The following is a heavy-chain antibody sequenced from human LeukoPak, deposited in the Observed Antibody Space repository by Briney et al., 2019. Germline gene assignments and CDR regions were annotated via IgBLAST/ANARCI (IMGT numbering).Heavy chain of an antibody. D-gene: IGHD3-22*01. CDR1: GGSISSYY. CDR3: ARAGGYDSSGYKT. J-gene: IGHJ5*02. Sequence: SETLSLTCTVSGGSISSYYWSWIRQPPGKGLEWIGYIYYSGSTNYNPSLKSRVTISVDTSKNQFSLKLSSVTAADTAVYYCARAGGYDSSGYKTWGQGTLVTVSS. V-gene: IGHV4-59*01. CDR2: IYYSGST.